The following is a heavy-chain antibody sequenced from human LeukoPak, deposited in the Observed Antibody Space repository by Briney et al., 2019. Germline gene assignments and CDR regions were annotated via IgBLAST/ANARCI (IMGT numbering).Heavy chain of an antibody. Sequence: GGSLRLSCAASGFTFSDYYMNWIRQAPGKGLDWISYINTGGTTIYYADSVKGRFTISRDDANNSLYLQMNSLGVDDTALYYCARALTANWGQGTLVTASS. D-gene: IGHD2-21*02. CDR1: GFTFSDYY. CDR2: INTGGTTI. CDR3: ARALTAN. V-gene: IGHV3-11*01. J-gene: IGHJ4*02.